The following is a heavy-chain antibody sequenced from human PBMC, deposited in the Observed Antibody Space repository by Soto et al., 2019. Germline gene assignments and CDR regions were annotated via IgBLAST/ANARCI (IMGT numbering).Heavy chain of an antibody. Sequence: RASETLSLTCTVSGGSISSSSYYWGWIRQPPGKGLEWIGCIYYSGITNYNPSLKSRVTISVDTSKNQFSLKLSSVTAADTAVYYCARSLFSFWYNWFDPWGKGTLVTVST. CDR2: IYYSGIT. J-gene: IGHJ5*02. CDR3: ARSLFSFWYNWFDP. V-gene: IGHV4-39*01. CDR1: GGSISSSSYY. D-gene: IGHD3-3*01.